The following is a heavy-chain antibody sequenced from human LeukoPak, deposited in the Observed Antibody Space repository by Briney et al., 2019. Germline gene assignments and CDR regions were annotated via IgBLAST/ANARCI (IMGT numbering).Heavy chain of an antibody. CDR3: AREEGYCSSTSCYDN. Sequence: GASVKVSCKASGGTFSSYAISWVRQAPGQGLEWMGGIIPIFGTANYAQKFQGRVTITTDESTSTAYMELSSLRSEDTAVYYCAREEGYCSSTSCYDNWGQGTLVTVSS. CDR1: GGTFSSYA. J-gene: IGHJ4*02. CDR2: IIPIFGTA. V-gene: IGHV1-69*05. D-gene: IGHD2-2*01.